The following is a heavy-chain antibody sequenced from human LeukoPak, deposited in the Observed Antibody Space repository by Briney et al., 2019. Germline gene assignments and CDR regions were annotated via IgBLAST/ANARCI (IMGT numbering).Heavy chain of an antibody. V-gene: IGHV3-48*04. Sequence: GGSLRLSCAASGFTFSSYSMNWVRQAPGKGLEWFSYISSSSSTIYYADSVKGRFTISRDNAKNSLYLQMNSLRAEDTAVYYCARGAPKSTSFDYWGQGTLVTVSS. J-gene: IGHJ4*02. D-gene: IGHD5-24*01. CDR3: ARGAPKSTSFDY. CDR2: ISSSSSTI. CDR1: GFTFSSYS.